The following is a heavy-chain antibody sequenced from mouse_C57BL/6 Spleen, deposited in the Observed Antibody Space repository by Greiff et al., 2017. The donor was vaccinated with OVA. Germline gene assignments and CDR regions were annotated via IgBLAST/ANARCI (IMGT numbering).Heavy chain of an antibody. J-gene: IGHJ2*01. CDR3: ARGSGTVYFDG. V-gene: IGHV1-69*01. Sequence: QVQLQQPGAELVMPGASVKLSCKASGYTFTSYWMHWVKQRPGQGLEWIGEIDPSDSYTNYNQKFKGKSTLTVDKSSSTAYMQLSSLTSEDSAVYYCARGSGTVYFDGWGKGTTLTVSS. CDR1: GYTFTSYW. D-gene: IGHD1-3*01. CDR2: IDPSDSYT.